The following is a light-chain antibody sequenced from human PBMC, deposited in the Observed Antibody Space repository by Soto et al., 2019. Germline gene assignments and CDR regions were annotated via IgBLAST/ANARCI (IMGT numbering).Light chain of an antibody. J-gene: IGKJ1*01. V-gene: IGKV1-39*01. Sequence: DIQMTQSPSSLSASVGDRVTISCRASQSIRNYESWYQQKPGTAPKLLIRAASTLQSGVTSRFSGSGSGTDFTLTISSLQIDDFATYFCQQTDSTPQTFGQWTNVEI. CDR2: AAS. CDR1: QSIRNY. CDR3: QQTDSTPQT.